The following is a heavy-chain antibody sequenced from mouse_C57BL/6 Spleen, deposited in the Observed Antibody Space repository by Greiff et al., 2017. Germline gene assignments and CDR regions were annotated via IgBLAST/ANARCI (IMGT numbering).Heavy chain of an antibody. CDR1: GYTFTSYW. V-gene: IGHV1-53*01. J-gene: IGHJ4*01. Sequence: QVQLKQPGTELVKPGASVKLSCKASGYTFTSYWMHWVKQRPGQGLEWIGNINPSNGGTNYNEKFKSKATLTVDKSSSTAYMQLSSLTSEDSAVYYCARGGNYFYAMDYWGQGTSVTVSS. CDR3: ARGGNYFYAMDY. D-gene: IGHD2-1*01. CDR2: INPSNGGT.